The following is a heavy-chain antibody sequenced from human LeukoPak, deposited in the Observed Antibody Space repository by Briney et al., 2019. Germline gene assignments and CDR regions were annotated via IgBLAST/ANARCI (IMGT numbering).Heavy chain of an antibody. D-gene: IGHD3-22*01. CDR1: GFTFSSYA. Sequence: PGGSLRLSCAASGFTFSSYAMSWVRQAPGKGLEWVSAISGSGGSTYYADSVKGRFTISRDNSKNTLYLQMNSLRAEDTAEYYCAKDSRIYYDSSGYHLNWGQGTLVTVSS. V-gene: IGHV3-23*01. J-gene: IGHJ4*02. CDR2: ISGSGGST. CDR3: AKDSRIYYDSSGYHLN.